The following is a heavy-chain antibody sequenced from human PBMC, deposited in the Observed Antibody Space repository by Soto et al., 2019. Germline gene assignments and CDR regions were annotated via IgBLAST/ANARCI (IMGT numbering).Heavy chain of an antibody. CDR3: AIGQVGYSSGWYGDWYCDL. Sequence: QVQLQQWGAGLLKPSETLSLTCAVYGGSFSGYYWCWVRQPPGKGMEWIGQINHTGSTNYNPSLKRRVTKSVEQSKTKFSLKLSSVTAADTAVYYCAIGQVGYSSGWYGDWYCDLWGRGTLVTVSS. J-gene: IGHJ2*01. CDR2: INHTGST. V-gene: IGHV4-34*01. D-gene: IGHD6-19*01. CDR1: GGSFSGYY.